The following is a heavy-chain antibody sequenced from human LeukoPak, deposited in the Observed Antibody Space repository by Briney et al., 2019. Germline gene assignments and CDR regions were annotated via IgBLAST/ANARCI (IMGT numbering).Heavy chain of an antibody. Sequence: SETLSLTCAVSGGSISSGGYSRRWIRQPPGTGLEWIGYIYHSGSTYYNPSLKSRVTISVDRSKNQFSLKLSSVTAADTAVYYCARCVPVTNWFDPWGQGTLVTVSS. V-gene: IGHV4-30-2*01. CDR1: GGSISSGGYS. CDR3: ARCVPVTNWFDP. CDR2: IYHSGST. J-gene: IGHJ5*02. D-gene: IGHD4-11*01.